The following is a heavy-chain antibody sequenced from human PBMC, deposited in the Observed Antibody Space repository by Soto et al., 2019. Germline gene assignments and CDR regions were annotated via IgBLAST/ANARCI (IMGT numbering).Heavy chain of an antibody. CDR1: GFTFSSYA. V-gene: IGHV3-30-3*01. J-gene: IGHJ4*02. CDR3: ARGIVGAGGYFDY. Sequence: GGSLRLSCAASGFTFSSYAMHWVRQAPGKGLEWVAVISYDGSNKYYADSVKGRFTISRDNSKNTLYLQMNSLRAEDTAVYYCARGIVGAGGYFDYWGQGTLVTVSS. CDR2: ISYDGSNK. D-gene: IGHD1-26*01.